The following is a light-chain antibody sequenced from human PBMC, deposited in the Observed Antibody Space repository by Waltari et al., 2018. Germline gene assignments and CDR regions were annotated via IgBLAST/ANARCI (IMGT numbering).Light chain of an antibody. J-gene: IGKJ1*01. Sequence: EIVMTQSPGTLSMSPGERATLSCRASQSINTNLAWYQQKPGQSPRLVIYAASTRATGLPARFSGGGSVTKFTLTISNLQSEDVAVYYCQQYNDWPRTFGQGTKVEIK. V-gene: IGKV3-15*01. CDR3: QQYNDWPRT. CDR1: QSINTN. CDR2: AAS.